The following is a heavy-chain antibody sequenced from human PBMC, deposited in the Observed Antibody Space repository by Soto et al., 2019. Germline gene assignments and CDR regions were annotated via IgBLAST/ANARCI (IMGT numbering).Heavy chain of an antibody. CDR1: GFTFSSYS. Sequence: GSPRFSCAASGFTFSSYSMNWVRQAPGKGLEWVSYISSSSSTIYYADSVKGRFTISRDNAKNSLYLQMNSLRAEDTAVYYCARRTPDYYYSYMDVWGKGTTVTVSS. J-gene: IGHJ6*03. V-gene: IGHV3-48*01. CDR3: ARRTPDYYYSYMDV. CDR2: ISSSSSTI.